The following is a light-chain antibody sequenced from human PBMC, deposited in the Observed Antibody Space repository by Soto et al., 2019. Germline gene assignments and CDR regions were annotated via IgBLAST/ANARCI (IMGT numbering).Light chain of an antibody. Sequence: QSVLTQPASVSGSPGQSITISCTRSSSDVDGYKFVSWYQLHPGKVPKLMIYDVSHRPSGVSDRFSGSNSGNTASLTISGLQAEDEADYYCSSYTSSTTLDFGTGTKVTVL. CDR3: SSYTSSTTLD. CDR1: SSDVDGYKF. V-gene: IGLV2-14*01. J-gene: IGLJ1*01. CDR2: DVS.